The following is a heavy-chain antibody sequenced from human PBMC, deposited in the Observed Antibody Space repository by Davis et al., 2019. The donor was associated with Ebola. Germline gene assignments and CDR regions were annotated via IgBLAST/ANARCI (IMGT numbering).Heavy chain of an antibody. CDR3: ARGWRGGNYYYGMDV. V-gene: IGHV4-34*01. CDR2: INHSGST. CDR1: GGSFSGYY. D-gene: IGHD3-10*01. J-gene: IGHJ6*02. Sequence: PGGSLRLSCAVYGGSFSGYYWSWIRQPPGKGLEWIGEINHSGSTNYNPSLKSRVTISVDTSKNQFSLKLSSVTAADTAVYYCARGWRGGNYYYGMDVWGQGTTVTVSS.